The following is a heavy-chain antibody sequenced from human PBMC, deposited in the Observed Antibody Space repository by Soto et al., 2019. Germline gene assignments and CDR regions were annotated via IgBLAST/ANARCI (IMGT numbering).Heavy chain of an antibody. V-gene: IGHV1-18*01. CDR2: ISGYNGKP. Sequence: QFQVEQSGAEVKKPGASVKVSCMVSGYTFSSYGISWVRQAPGQGLEWMGWISGYNGKPNYAQKFQGRVTITTDISTRTAYMELRSLRYDDTAVYYCARGGYCNRSTCFSADDFYYYGMDVWGQGTTVTVSS. J-gene: IGHJ6*02. D-gene: IGHD2-2*01. CDR1: GYTFSSYG. CDR3: ARGGYCNRSTCFSADDFYYYGMDV.